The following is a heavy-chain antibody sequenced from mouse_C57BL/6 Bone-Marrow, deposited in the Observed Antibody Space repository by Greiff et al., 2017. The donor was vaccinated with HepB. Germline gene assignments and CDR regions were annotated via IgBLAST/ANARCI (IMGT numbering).Heavy chain of an antibody. CDR2: IYPRSGNT. D-gene: IGHD1-1*01. CDR3: VITTVVYYYAMDY. V-gene: IGHV1-81*01. CDR1: GYTFTSYG. Sequence: QVQLQHSGAELARPGASVKLSCKASGYTFTSYGISWVKQRTGQGLEWIGEIYPRSGNTYYNEKFKGKATLTADKSSSTAYMELRSLTSEDSAVYFCVITTVVYYYAMDYWGQGTSVTVSS. J-gene: IGHJ4*01.